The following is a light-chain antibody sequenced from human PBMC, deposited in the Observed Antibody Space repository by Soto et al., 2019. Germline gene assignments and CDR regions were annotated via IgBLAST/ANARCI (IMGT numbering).Light chain of an antibody. CDR2: DAS. J-gene: IGKJ2*01. V-gene: IGKV3-11*01. CDR3: QQRSNWTPYT. CDR1: QSVSSS. Sequence: EIVLTQSPATLSLSPGERATLSCRASQSVSSSFAWYQQKPGQAPRLLIYDASNRATGIPARFSGSGSGTAFTLIISSLEPADFAVSYCQQRSNWTPYTFGQGTKLEIK.